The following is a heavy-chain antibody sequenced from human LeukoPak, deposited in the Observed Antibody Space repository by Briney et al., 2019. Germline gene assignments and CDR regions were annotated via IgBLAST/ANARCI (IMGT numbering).Heavy chain of an antibody. V-gene: IGHV2-5*02. J-gene: IGHJ5*02. Sequence: SGPTLVKPTETLTLTCTFSGFSLSPSGVGVGWIRQPPGKALEWLALLYWDDDKRYSPSLKSRLTIIKDTSKNQVVLTMTNMDPVDTATYYCAHSRAAAGKGRGWFDPWGQGTLVTVSS. CDR2: LYWDDDK. CDR3: AHSRAAAGKGRGWFDP. D-gene: IGHD6-13*01. CDR1: GFSLSPSGVG.